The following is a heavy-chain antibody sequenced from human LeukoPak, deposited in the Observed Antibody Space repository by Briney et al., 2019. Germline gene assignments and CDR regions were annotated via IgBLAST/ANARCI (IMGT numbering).Heavy chain of an antibody. J-gene: IGHJ4*02. D-gene: IGHD3-10*01. V-gene: IGHV3-74*01. CDR3: ARDSTGSQDY. CDR1: GFTFSSYW. Sequence: GGSLRLSCAASGFTFSSYWMHWVRQVPGKGLVWVSRINNGGSGTTYADSVKGRFTISRDNAKNTLYLQMNSLRAEDTAVYYCARDSTGSQDYWGQGTQVTVSS. CDR2: INNGGSGT.